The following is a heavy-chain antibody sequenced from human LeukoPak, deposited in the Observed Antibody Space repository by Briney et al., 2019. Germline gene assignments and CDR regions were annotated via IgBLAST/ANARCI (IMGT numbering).Heavy chain of an antibody. Sequence: GESLKISCEGSGYSFTSYWIGWVRQMPGKGLEWMGIIYPGDSDTRCSPSFQGQVTISADKSISTAYLQWSSLKASDTAMYYCARSPPFFGGAPTGAGDYWGQGTLVTVSS. CDR3: ARSPPFFGGAPTGAGDY. D-gene: IGHD3-16*01. CDR1: GYSFTSYW. J-gene: IGHJ4*02. V-gene: IGHV5-51*01. CDR2: IYPGDSDT.